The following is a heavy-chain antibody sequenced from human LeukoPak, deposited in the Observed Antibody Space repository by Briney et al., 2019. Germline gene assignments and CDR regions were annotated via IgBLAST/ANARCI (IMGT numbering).Heavy chain of an antibody. V-gene: IGHV3-64*01. CDR1: GFTFSSYA. Sequence: PGGSLRLSCAASGFTFSSYAMHWVRQTPGKGLEYVSAISTIGGGTYYANSVKGRFTISRDNSKNTLYLQKGSLRAEDMAVYFCARYCNGVTCYSGYDYWGQGTLVTVSS. D-gene: IGHD2-15*01. CDR2: ISTIGGGT. J-gene: IGHJ4*02. CDR3: ARYCNGVTCYSGYDY.